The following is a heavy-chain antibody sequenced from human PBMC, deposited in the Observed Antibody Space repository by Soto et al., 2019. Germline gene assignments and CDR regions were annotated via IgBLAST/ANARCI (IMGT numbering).Heavy chain of an antibody. J-gene: IGHJ4*02. Sequence: GGSLRLSCAASGFTFSSYSFNWVRQAPGKGLEWLSYIGSSSTTIYYADSVKGRFIISRDNAKNSLYLQMNSPRPEDTAVYYCAREQQLAFDNWGQGTRVTVSS. CDR2: IGSSSTTI. CDR3: AREQQLAFDN. CDR1: GFTFSSYS. V-gene: IGHV3-48*01. D-gene: IGHD6-13*01.